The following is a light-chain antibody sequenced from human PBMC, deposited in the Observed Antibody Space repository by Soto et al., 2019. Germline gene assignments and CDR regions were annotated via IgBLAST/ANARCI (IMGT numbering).Light chain of an antibody. J-gene: IGKJ1*01. V-gene: IGKV1-5*01. CDR2: DAS. Sequence: DIQMTQSPSTLSASVGDRVTITCRASQSISNWLAWYQQKPGKAPKLLIYDASALPRGVPSRFSGSGSGTKFTLTIASLQPEDFATYYCQQYETFSGTFGPGTKVEI. CDR1: QSISNW. CDR3: QQYETFSGT.